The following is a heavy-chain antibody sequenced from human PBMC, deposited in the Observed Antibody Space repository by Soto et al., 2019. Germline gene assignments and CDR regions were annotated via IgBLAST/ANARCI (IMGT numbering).Heavy chain of an antibody. Sequence: GGSLRLSCAASGFTFSSYGMHWVRQAPGKGLEWVAVISYDGSNKYYADSVKGRFTISRDNSKNTLYLQMNSLRAEDTAVYYCAKVIAARPNYYYYGMDVWGQGTTVTVSS. CDR1: GFTFSSYG. CDR2: ISYDGSNK. V-gene: IGHV3-30*18. D-gene: IGHD6-6*01. CDR3: AKVIAARPNYYYYGMDV. J-gene: IGHJ6*02.